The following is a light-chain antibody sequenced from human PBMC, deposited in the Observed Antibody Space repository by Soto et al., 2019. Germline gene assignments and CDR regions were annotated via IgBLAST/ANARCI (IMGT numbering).Light chain of an antibody. Sequence: IGLSQSPSTLSLTPGERATLSFRASQSVSSYLAWYQQKPGQAPRLLIYDASNRATGIPARFSGSGSGTDFTLTISSLEPEDFAVYYCQQRSNWITFAQGTRLAIK. J-gene: IGKJ5*01. V-gene: IGKV3-11*01. CDR1: QSVSSY. CDR2: DAS. CDR3: QQRSNWIT.